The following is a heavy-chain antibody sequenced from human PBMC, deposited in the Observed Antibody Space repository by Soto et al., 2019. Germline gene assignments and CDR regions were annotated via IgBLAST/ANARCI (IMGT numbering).Heavy chain of an antibody. CDR1: GYTFTSYA. Sequence: QVQLVQSGAEVKKPGASVKVSCKASGYTFTSYAMHWVRQAPGQRLEWMGWINAVNGNTKYSQKFQGRVTITRDTSASTAYMALSSLRSEDTAVYYCASSYSNYALIDYYYYGMDVWGQGTTVTVSS. V-gene: IGHV1-3*01. CDR2: INAVNGNT. J-gene: IGHJ6*02. D-gene: IGHD4-4*01. CDR3: ASSYSNYALIDYYYYGMDV.